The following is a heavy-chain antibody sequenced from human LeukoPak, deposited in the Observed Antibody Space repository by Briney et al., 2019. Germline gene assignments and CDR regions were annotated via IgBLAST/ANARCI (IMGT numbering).Heavy chain of an antibody. Sequence: SVKVSCKASGGTFSSYAISWVRQAPGQGLEWMGRIIPIFGTANYAQKFQGRVAITTDESTSTAYMELSSLRSEDTAVCYCARSEVTTLKYYMDVWGKGTTVTVSS. CDR1: GGTFSSYA. J-gene: IGHJ6*03. CDR3: ARSEVTTLKYYMDV. D-gene: IGHD4-11*01. CDR2: IIPIFGTA. V-gene: IGHV1-69*05.